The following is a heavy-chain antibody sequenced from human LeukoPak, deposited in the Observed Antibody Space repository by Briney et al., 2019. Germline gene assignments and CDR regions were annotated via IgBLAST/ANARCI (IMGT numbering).Heavy chain of an antibody. V-gene: IGHV1-69*05. J-gene: IGHJ6*03. CDR1: GGTFSSYA. CDR2: IIPIFGTA. Sequence: SVKVSCKASGGTFSSYAISWVRQAPGQGLEWMGGIIPIFGTANYAQKFQGRVTITTDESTSTAYMELSSLRSEDTAVYYCARDVGGIGCGGDCYISNYYYYMDVWGKGTTVTVSS. CDR3: ARDVGGIGCGGDCYISNYYYYMDV. D-gene: IGHD2-21*01.